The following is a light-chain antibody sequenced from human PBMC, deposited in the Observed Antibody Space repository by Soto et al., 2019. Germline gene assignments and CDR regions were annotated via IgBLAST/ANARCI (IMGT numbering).Light chain of an antibody. CDR2: GAS. J-gene: IGKJ1*01. Sequence: ILLTRSPATQSVSPGERATLSCSASQSVSRDLAWYQQKPGQAPRLLIYGASTRAPSIPARFSGSGSGTDFTLTISSLQSEDFAVYYCQQYDKWPTWTFGQGTKVDI. CDR1: QSVSRD. CDR3: QQYDKWPTWT. V-gene: IGKV3-15*01.